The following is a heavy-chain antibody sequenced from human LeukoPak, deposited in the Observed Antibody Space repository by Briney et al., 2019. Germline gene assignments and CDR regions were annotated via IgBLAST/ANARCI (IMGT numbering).Heavy chain of an antibody. CDR3: ARDISYDSSGYRRLDAFDI. CDR1: GFTFSSYA. CDR2: ISGSGGST. V-gene: IGHV3-23*01. Sequence: PGGSLRLSCAASGFTFSSYAMSWVRQAPGKGLEWVSAISGSGGSTYYADSVKGRFTISRDNSKNTLYLQMNSLRAEDTAVYYCARDISYDSSGYRRLDAFDIWGQGTMVTVSS. J-gene: IGHJ3*02. D-gene: IGHD3-22*01.